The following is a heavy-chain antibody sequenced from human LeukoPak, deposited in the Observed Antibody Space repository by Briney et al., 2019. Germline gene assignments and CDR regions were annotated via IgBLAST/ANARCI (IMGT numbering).Heavy chain of an antibody. CDR1: GDSVSSNTPA. CDR2: TYYRSKWYN. D-gene: IGHD6-13*01. Sequence: SQTLSVTCAISGDSVSSNTPAWNWIRLSPSRGLEWLGRTYYRSKWYNDYAVSVRSRITIKPDTAKNQFSLQLNSVTPENTAVYYCARQQRGAFDYWGQGTLVTVSS. CDR3: ARQQRGAFDY. V-gene: IGHV6-1*01. J-gene: IGHJ4*02.